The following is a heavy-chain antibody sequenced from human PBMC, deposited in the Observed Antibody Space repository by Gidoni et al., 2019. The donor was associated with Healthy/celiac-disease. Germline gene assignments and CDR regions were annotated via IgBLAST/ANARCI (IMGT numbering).Heavy chain of an antibody. D-gene: IGHD1-1*01. CDR3: ARDAGTPVGRFDP. V-gene: IGHV3-30-3*01. J-gene: IGHJ5*02. CDR1: GFTFSSYA. CDR2: ISYDGSNK. Sequence: QVQLVESGGGVVQPGRSLRLSCAASGFTFSSYAMHWVRQAPGKGLEWVAVISYDGSNKYYADSVKGRFTISRDNSKNTLYLQMNSLRAEDTAVYYCARDAGTPVGRFDPWGQGTLVTVSS.